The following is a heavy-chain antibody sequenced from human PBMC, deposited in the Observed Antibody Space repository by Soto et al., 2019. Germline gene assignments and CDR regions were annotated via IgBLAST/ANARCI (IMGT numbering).Heavy chain of an antibody. Sequence: ASVKVSCKASGYTFTSYAIHWVRQAPGQRLEWMGWINAGNGNTKYAQKFQGRVTITTDESTSTAYMELSSLRSEDTAVYYCAREGLVLVPTTVNSDYYYYAMDVWGQGTTVTVSS. D-gene: IGHD2-2*01. CDR2: INAGNGNT. J-gene: IGHJ6*02. CDR1: GYTFTSYA. V-gene: IGHV1-3*01. CDR3: AREGLVLVPTTVNSDYYYYAMDV.